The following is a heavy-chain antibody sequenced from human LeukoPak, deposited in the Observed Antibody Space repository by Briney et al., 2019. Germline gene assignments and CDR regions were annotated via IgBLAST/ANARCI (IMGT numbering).Heavy chain of an antibody. D-gene: IGHD3-22*01. CDR3: ARGGYYYDSSGSLSAFDI. CDR2: INPNSGGT. V-gene: IGHV1-2*04. Sequence: GASVKVSCKASGYTFTGYYMHWVRQAPGQGLEWMGWINPNSGGTNYAQKFQGWVTMTRDTSISTAYMELSRLRSDDTAVYYCARGGYYYDSSGSLSAFDIWGQGTMVTVSS. J-gene: IGHJ3*02. CDR1: GYTFTGYY.